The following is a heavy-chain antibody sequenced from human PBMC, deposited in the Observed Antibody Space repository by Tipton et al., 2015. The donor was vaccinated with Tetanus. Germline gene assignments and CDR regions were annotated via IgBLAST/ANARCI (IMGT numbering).Heavy chain of an antibody. D-gene: IGHD2/OR15-2a*01. CDR3: ARVSRRNFYFDY. Sequence: GLVKPSETLSLTCSVSGDSISSFYWSWIRQPAGKGLEWIGYIYYSGTSYISPSLTRRVSIAVDTSRNQFSLNLTSVTVADSAVYFCARVSRRNFYFDYWGPGAQVTVSS. V-gene: IGHV4-59*06. CDR1: GDSISSFY. CDR2: IYYSGTS. J-gene: IGHJ4*02.